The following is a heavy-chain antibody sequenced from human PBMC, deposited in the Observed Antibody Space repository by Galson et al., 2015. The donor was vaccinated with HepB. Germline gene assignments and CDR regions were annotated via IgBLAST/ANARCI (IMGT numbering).Heavy chain of an antibody. V-gene: IGHV3-43*01. Sequence: SLRLSCAASGFNFDEYSMHWVRQVPGKGLEWVSLINSYGSDKYYSDSVKGRFTVSRDNNKNFLYLQMNSLTSEYTALYYGAKEDQVSSWTGLGDGGQGTLVTVSS. D-gene: IGHD6-13*01. CDR2: INSYGSDK. CDR3: AKEDQVSSWTGLGD. CDR1: GFNFDEYS. J-gene: IGHJ4*02.